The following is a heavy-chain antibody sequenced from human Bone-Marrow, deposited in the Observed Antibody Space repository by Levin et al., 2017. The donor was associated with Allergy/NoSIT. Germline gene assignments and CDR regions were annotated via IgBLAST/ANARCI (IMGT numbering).Heavy chain of an antibody. D-gene: IGHD6-19*01. J-gene: IGHJ4*02. CDR1: GFTFVSYD. Sequence: GGSLRLSCAASGFTFVSYDMSWVRQAPGKGLEWVSAFRAISDSSYYADSVKGRFTISRDTSKNMLYLQMHSLRVEDTAIYYCAKYSARDSVAGTLGEFDYWGQGTLVTVSS. CDR2: FRAISDSS. V-gene: IGHV3-23*01. CDR3: AKYSARDSVAGTLGEFDY.